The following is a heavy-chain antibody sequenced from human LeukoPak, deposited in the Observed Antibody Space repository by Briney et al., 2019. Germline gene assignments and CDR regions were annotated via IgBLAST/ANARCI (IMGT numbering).Heavy chain of an antibody. Sequence: SETLSLTCIVSGDSINRNSNYWGWLRQPPGRELGWIGSIYYSGSTYYNPSLKSRVTISADASKNRFSLRLSSVTATDTAVYYCARHGFYYASGPLFDYWGQGILVTVSP. CDR1: GDSINRNSNY. D-gene: IGHD3-10*01. CDR3: ARHGFYYASGPLFDY. CDR2: IYYSGST. V-gene: IGHV4-39*01. J-gene: IGHJ4*02.